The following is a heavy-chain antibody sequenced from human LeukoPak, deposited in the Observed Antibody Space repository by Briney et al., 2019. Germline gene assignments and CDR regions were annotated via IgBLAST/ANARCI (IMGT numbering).Heavy chain of an antibody. Sequence: GASVKVSCKASGYTFTGYYMHWVRQAPGQGLEWMGWINPNSGGTNYAQKFQGRVTMTRDTSISTAYMELSRLRSDDTAVYYCARDLVELTLVANWFDPWGQGTLLTVSS. D-gene: IGHD1-26*01. CDR3: ARDLVELTLVANWFDP. CDR1: GYTFTGYY. CDR2: INPNSGGT. V-gene: IGHV1-2*02. J-gene: IGHJ5*02.